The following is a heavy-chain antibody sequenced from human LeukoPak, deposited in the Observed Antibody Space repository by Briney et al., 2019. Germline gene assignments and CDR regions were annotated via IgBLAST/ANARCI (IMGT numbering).Heavy chain of an antibody. CDR3: ARGLSSGWYSARGY. CDR2: MNPNSGNT. Sequence: ASVKVSCKASGYTFTSYDIDWVRQATGQGLEWMGWMNPNSGNTGYAQKFQGRDTMTRNTSISTAYKELSSLRSEDTAVYYCARGLSSGWYSARGYWGQGTLVTVSS. D-gene: IGHD6-19*01. CDR1: GYTFTSYD. V-gene: IGHV1-8*01. J-gene: IGHJ4*02.